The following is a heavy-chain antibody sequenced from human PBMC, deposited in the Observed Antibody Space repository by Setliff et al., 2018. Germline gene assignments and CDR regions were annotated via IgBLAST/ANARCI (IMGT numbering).Heavy chain of an antibody. CDR3: ARDKRNGATGAFDI. V-gene: IGHV4-34*01. CDR2: INHSGST. CDR1: GGSFSTYY. J-gene: IGHJ3*02. D-gene: IGHD1-1*01. Sequence: LSLTCAVYGGSFSTYYWIWIRQPPGKGLEWIGEINHSGSTNYNPSLKSRVTISVDTSKNQFSLKLSSVTAADTAVYYCARDKRNGATGAFDIWGQGTMVTVSS.